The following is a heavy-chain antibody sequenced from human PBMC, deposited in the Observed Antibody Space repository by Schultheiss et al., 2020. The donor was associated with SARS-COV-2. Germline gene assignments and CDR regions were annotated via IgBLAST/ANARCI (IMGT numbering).Heavy chain of an antibody. D-gene: IGHD6-19*01. J-gene: IGHJ4*02. CDR3: AKVNSSGWWGPSDY. CDR2: IWYDGSNK. CDR1: GFTFSSYG. Sequence: GESLKISCAASGFTFSSYGMHWVRQAPGKGLEWVAVIWYDGSNKYYADSVKGRFTISRDNSKNTLYLQVNSVRVEDTAVYYCAKVNSSGWWGPSDYWGQGTLVTVSS. V-gene: IGHV3-33*03.